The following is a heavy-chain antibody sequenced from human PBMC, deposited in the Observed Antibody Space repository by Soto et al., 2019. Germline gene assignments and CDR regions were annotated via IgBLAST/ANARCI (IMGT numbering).Heavy chain of an antibody. D-gene: IGHD5-12*01. CDR3: AKDPGRGYSGYDYFDY. J-gene: IGHJ4*02. CDR1: GFTFSSYA. CDR2: ISGSGGST. Sequence: GSLRLSCAASGFTFSSYAMSWVRQAPGKGLECVSAISGSGGSTYYADSVKGRFTISRDNSKNTLYLQMNSLRAEDTAVFYCAKDPGRGYSGYDYFDYWGQGTLVTVSS. V-gene: IGHV3-23*01.